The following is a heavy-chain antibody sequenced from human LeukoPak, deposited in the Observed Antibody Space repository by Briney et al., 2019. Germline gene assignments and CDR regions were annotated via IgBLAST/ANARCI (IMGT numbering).Heavy chain of an antibody. CDR1: GGSISSYY. D-gene: IGHD6-13*01. CDR3: ARHKYSSSWYRFDP. V-gene: IGHV4-59*08. CDR2: IYYSGST. Sequence: SETLPLTCTVSGGSISSYYWSWIRQPPGKGLEWIGYIYYSGSTNYNPSLKSRVTISVDTSKNQFSLKLSSVTAADTAVYYCARHKYSSSWYRFDPWGQGTLVTVSS. J-gene: IGHJ5*02.